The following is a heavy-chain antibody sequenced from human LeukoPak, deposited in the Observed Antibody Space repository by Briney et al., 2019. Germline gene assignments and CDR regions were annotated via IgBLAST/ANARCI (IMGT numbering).Heavy chain of an antibody. CDR3: AREPPGYWYFDL. Sequence: GGSLRLSCAASGFTFSDYSMNWVRQAPGKGLEWVSSISSSSSYIFYADSVRGRFSISRDNAKNSLYLQMNSLRAEDTAVYYCAREPPGYWYFDLWGRGTLVTVSS. J-gene: IGHJ2*01. CDR1: GFTFSDYS. CDR2: ISSSSSYI. V-gene: IGHV3-21*01.